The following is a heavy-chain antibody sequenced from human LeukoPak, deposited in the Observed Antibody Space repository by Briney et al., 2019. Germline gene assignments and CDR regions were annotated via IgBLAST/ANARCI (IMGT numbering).Heavy chain of an antibody. CDR1: GYSISSGYY. D-gene: IGHD3-10*01. V-gene: IGHV4-38-2*02. Sequence: SETLSLTCTVSGYSISSGYYWGWIRQPPGKGLEWIGSIYHSGSTYYNPSLKSRVAISVDTSKNQFSLKLSSVTAADTAVYYCARVVVITMVRGVRNYFDYWGQGTLVTVSS. J-gene: IGHJ4*02. CDR2: IYHSGST. CDR3: ARVVVITMVRGVRNYFDY.